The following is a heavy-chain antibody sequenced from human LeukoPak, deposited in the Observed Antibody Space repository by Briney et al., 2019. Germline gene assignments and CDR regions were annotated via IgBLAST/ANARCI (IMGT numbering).Heavy chain of an antibody. CDR1: GGTFSSYA. J-gene: IGHJ4*02. D-gene: IGHD2-2*01. Sequence: SVKVSCKASGGTFSSYAISWVRQAPGQGLEWMGRIIPILGIANYAQKFQGRVTITADKSTSTAYMELSSLRSEDTAVYYCARDLVPAAIGTVFDYWGRGSLVTVSS. V-gene: IGHV1-69*04. CDR3: ARDLVPAAIGTVFDY. CDR2: IIPILGIA.